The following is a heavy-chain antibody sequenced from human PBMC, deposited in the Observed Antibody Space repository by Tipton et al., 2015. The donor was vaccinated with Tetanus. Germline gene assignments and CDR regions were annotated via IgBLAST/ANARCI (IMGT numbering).Heavy chain of an antibody. V-gene: IGHV3-74*01. CDR2: ISGDGNST. CDR1: EFTFSSDD. D-gene: IGHD3-3*01. Sequence: SLRLSCAASEFTFSSDDMHWVRQAPGKGLMWVSRISGDGNSTSYAGSVEGRFAISRDNARNTLYLQMNSLRVEDTAVYYCARDYDFWSGSLDYWGQGTLVTVSS. CDR3: ARDYDFWSGSLDY. J-gene: IGHJ4*02.